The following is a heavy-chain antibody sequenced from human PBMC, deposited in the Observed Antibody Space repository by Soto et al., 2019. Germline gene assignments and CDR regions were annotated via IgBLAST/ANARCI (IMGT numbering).Heavy chain of an antibody. CDR1: GFTFSSYA. CDR3: ARTLLYDDAFDI. J-gene: IGHJ3*02. CDR2: ISYDGSNK. V-gene: IGHV3-30-3*01. D-gene: IGHD2-8*01. Sequence: PGGSLILSCAASGFTFSSYAMHWVLQAPGKGLEWVAVISYDGSNKYYADSVKGRFTISRDNSKNTLYLQMNSLRAEDTAVYYCARTLLYDDAFDIWGQGTMVTVSS.